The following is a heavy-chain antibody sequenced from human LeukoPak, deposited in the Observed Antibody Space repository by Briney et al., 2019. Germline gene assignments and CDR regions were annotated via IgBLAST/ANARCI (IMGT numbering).Heavy chain of an antibody. CDR3: ARGYCSSTSCYARYYYGMDV. CDR2: IYYSGST. D-gene: IGHD2-2*01. Sequence: KTSETLSLTCTVSGGSISSYYWSWIRQPPGKGLEWIGYIYYSGSTNYNPSLKSRVTISVDTSKNQFSLKLSSVTAADTAVYYCARGYCSSTSCYARYYYGMDVWGQGTTVTVSS. J-gene: IGHJ6*02. V-gene: IGHV4-59*01. CDR1: GGSISSYY.